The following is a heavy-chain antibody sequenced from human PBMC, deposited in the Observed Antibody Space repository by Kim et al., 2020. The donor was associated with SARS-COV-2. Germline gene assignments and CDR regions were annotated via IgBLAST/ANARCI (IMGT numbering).Heavy chain of an antibody. V-gene: IGHV1-2*02. CDR1: GYTFTGYY. CDR2: INPNSGGT. J-gene: IGHJ6*02. D-gene: IGHD1-26*01. CDR3: ARDREVGATYYYYYGMDV. Sequence: ASVKVSCKASGYTFTGYYMHWVRQAPGQGLEWMGWINPNSGGTNYAQKFQGRVTMTRDTSISTAYMELSRLRSDDTAVYYCARDREVGATYYYYYGMDVWGQGTTVTVSS.